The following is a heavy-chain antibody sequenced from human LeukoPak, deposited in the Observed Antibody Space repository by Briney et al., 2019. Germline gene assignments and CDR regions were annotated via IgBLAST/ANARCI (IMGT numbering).Heavy chain of an antibody. Sequence: GGSLRLSCAASGFTFSSYSMNWVRQAPGKGLEWVSSISSSSSYIYYADSVKGRFTISRDNAKNSLYLQMNSLRAEDTAVYYCAPLSSRETNWFDPWGQGTLVTVPS. CDR3: APLSSRETNWFDP. CDR2: ISSSSSYI. V-gene: IGHV3-21*01. D-gene: IGHD6-13*01. CDR1: GFTFSSYS. J-gene: IGHJ5*02.